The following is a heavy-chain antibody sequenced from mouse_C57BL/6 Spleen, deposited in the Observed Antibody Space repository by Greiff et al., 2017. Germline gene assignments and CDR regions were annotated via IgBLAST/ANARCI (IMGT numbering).Heavy chain of an antibody. J-gene: IGHJ4*01. V-gene: IGHV5-9-1*02. D-gene: IGHD2-4*01. CDR1: GFTFSSYA. CDR3: TRERDYGYAMDY. CDR2: ISSGGDYI. Sequence: EVMLVESGEGLVKPGGSLKLSCAASGFTFSSYAMSWVRQTPEKRLEWVAYISSGGDYIYYADTVKGRFTISRDNARNTLYLQMSSLKSEDTAMYYCTRERDYGYAMDYWGQGTSVTVSS.